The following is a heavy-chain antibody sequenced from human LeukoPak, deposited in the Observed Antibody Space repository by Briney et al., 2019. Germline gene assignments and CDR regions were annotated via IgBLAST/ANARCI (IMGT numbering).Heavy chain of an antibody. V-gene: IGHV3-7*01. CDR3: ARRLVGGTDYFDY. D-gene: IGHD1-26*01. Sequence: GGSLRLSCAASGFTFSSYSFNWVRQAPGKGLEWVANIKTDGTEEYYADSVKGRFTISRDNAKNSLYLHMKSLRVDDTAVYYCARRLVGGTDYFDYWGQGTLVTVSS. J-gene: IGHJ4*02. CDR2: IKTDGTEE. CDR1: GFTFSSYS.